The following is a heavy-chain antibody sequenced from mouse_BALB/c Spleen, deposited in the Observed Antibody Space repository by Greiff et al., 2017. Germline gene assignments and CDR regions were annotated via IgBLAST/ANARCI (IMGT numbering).Heavy chain of an antibody. CDR2: INPSTGYT. CDR1: GYTFTSYW. Sequence: VQGVESGAELAKPGASVKMSCKASGYTFTSYWMHWVKQRPGQGLEWIGYINPSTGYTEYNQKFKDKATLTADKSSSTAYMQLSSLTSEDSAVYYCASGDRYPWFAYWGQGTLVTVSA. V-gene: IGHV1-7*01. CDR3: ASGDRYPWFAY. D-gene: IGHD2-14*01. J-gene: IGHJ3*01.